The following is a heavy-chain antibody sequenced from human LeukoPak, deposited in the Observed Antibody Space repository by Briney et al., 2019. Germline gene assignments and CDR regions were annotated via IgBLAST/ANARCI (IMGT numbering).Heavy chain of an antibody. Sequence: GGSLRLSCVGTGFTFNNYWMAWVRQAPGKGVEWVANIKEDESEIYYVDSVQGRFTISRDNTKNSVYLQMNSLRAEDTAVYYCAGSSGWLFDYWGQGTLVAVSS. V-gene: IGHV3-7*01. J-gene: IGHJ4*02. CDR1: GFTFNNYW. D-gene: IGHD6-19*01. CDR3: AGSSGWLFDY. CDR2: IKEDESEI.